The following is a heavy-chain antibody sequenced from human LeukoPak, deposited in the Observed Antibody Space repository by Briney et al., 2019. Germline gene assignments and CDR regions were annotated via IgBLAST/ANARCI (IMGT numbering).Heavy chain of an antibody. CDR1: GYTFTGYY. D-gene: IGHD6-13*01. CDR3: ATPVLAVAGVVFDY. V-gene: IGHV1-2*02. J-gene: IGHJ4*02. Sequence: GASVKVSCKASGYTFTGYYMHWVRQAPGQGLEWMGWINPNSGGTNYAQKFQGRVTMTRDTSISTAYMELSSLRSEDTAVYYCATPVLAVAGVVFDYWGQGTLVTVSS. CDR2: INPNSGGT.